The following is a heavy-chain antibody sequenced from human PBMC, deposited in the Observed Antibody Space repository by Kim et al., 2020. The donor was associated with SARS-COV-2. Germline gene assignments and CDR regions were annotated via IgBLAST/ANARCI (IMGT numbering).Heavy chain of an antibody. J-gene: IGHJ4*02. CDR3: ARGLYGSGTYFLDS. Sequence: SQTLSLTCAISGDSISSNGAAWAWIRQSPSRGLEWLGRTYYRSKWNYAYAPSVQSRISIDPDPSKSQFSLHLNSVTPEDTAVYFCARGLYGSGTYFLDSWGQGIRVTVPS. CDR1: GDSISSNGAA. CDR2: TYYRSKWNY. V-gene: IGHV6-1*01. D-gene: IGHD3-10*01.